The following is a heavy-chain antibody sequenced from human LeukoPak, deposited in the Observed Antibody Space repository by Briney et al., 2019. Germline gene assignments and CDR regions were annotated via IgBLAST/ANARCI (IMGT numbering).Heavy chain of an antibody. CDR2: IHYTGST. Sequence: SETLSLTCTVSGGSINSYYWSWIRQPPGKGLEWIGYIHYTGSTNYNPSLKSRVTISVDTSKNQFSLKLSSVTAADTAVYYCSRESGPYCPFGHWGQGTLVAVTS. CDR3: SRESGPYCPFGH. D-gene: IGHD1-26*01. J-gene: IGHJ5*02. CDR1: GGSINSYY. V-gene: IGHV4-59*01.